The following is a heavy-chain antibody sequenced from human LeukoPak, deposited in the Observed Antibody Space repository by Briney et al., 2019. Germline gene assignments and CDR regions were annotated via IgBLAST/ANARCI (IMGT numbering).Heavy chain of an antibody. CDR2: IYTGGST. Sequence: PSETLSLTCTVSGGSISSSYWTWIRQPPGKGLEWIGYIYTGGSTDYNPSLKSRVTISVDTSKNQFSLKLSSVTAADTAVYYCARVVVGATVEYFDYWGQGTLVTVSS. J-gene: IGHJ4*02. CDR3: ARVVVGATVEYFDY. CDR1: GGSISSSY. D-gene: IGHD1-26*01. V-gene: IGHV4-4*09.